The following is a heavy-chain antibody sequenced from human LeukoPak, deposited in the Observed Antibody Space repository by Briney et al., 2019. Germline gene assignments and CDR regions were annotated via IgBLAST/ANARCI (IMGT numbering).Heavy chain of an antibody. Sequence: SETLSLTCTVSGGSISSYYWSWIRQPPGKGMEWIGFIYYSGSTHYNPSLKSRVTLSVDTSKNQFSLKLSSVTAADTAVYYCARLGSKGVVPATTPPWYYGMDVWGQGTTVTVSS. CDR3: ARLGSKGVVPATTPPWYYGMDV. CDR2: IYYSGST. D-gene: IGHD2-2*01. CDR1: GGSISSYY. J-gene: IGHJ6*02. V-gene: IGHV4-59*08.